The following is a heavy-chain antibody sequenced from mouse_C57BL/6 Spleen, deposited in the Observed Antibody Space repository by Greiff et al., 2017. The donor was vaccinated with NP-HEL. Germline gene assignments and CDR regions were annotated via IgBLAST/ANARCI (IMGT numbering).Heavy chain of an antibody. CDR1: GFTFSDYY. J-gene: IGHJ3*01. D-gene: IGHD2-5*01. Sequence: EVQGVESGGGLVQPGGSLKLSCAASGFTFSDYYMYWVRQTPEKRLEWVAYISNGGGSTYYPDTVKGRFTISRDNAKNTLYLQMSRLKSEDTAMYYCATNSNYVAWFAYWGQGTLVTVSA. V-gene: IGHV5-12*01. CDR2: ISNGGGST. CDR3: ATNSNYVAWFAY.